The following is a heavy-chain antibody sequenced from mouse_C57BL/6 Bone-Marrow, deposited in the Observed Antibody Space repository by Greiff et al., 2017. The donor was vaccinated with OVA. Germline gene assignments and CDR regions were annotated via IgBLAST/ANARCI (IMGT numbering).Heavy chain of an antibody. V-gene: IGHV1-82*01. Sequence: VQLQQSGPELVKPGASVKISCKASGYAFSSSWMNWVKQRPGKALEWIGRIYPGDGDTNYNGKFKGKATLTADKSSSTAYMQLSSLTSEDSAVYFCASRVTGAWFSDWGQGTLVTVSA. CDR3: ASRVTGAWFSD. CDR1: GYAFSSSW. D-gene: IGHD4-1*01. CDR2: IYPGDGDT. J-gene: IGHJ3*01.